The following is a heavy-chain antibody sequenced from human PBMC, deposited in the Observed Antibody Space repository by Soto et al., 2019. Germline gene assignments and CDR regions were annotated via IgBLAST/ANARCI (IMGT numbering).Heavy chain of an antibody. Sequence: PSETLSLTCEVDGESFSDYSETWSRQTPGKGRQWNGQINHSGSANYNPSLKSRVTISVHTSSSQFSLELSSVTAADTAVYYCARGLISGSHYSGGWYYFDSWGQGTQVTVSS. D-gene: IGHD1-26*01. CDR1: GESFSDYS. V-gene: IGHV4-34*01. J-gene: IGHJ4*02. CDR3: ARGLISGSHYSGGWYYFDS. CDR2: INHSGSA.